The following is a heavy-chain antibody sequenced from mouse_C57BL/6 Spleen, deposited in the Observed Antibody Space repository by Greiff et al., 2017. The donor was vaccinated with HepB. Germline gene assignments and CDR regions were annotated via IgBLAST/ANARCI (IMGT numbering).Heavy chain of an antibody. CDR2: IWSDGST. Sequence: QVQLKQSGPGLVAPSQSLSITCTVSGFSLTSYGVHWVRQPPGKGLEWLVVIWSDGSTTYNSALKSRLSISKDNSKSQVFLKMNSLQTDDTAMYYCARHRPNWDYYAMDYWGQGTSVTVSS. CDR3: ARHRPNWDYYAMDY. CDR1: GFSLTSYG. V-gene: IGHV2-6-1*01. D-gene: IGHD4-1*01. J-gene: IGHJ4*01.